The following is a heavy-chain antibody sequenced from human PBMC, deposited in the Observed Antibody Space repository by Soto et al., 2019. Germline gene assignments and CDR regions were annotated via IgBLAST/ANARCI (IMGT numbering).Heavy chain of an antibody. D-gene: IGHD1-26*01. CDR1: GYTFTSQN. Sequence: GASVKVSCKASGYTFTSQNMHWVRQAPGQGLEWMGVINPSIGTTTYAQKFQGRVTMTSDMSTSSVYMEVSSLRSEDTAVYYCISTLGARFDYWGQGTLVTVAS. CDR3: ISTLGARFDY. CDR2: INPSIGTT. V-gene: IGHV1-46*03. J-gene: IGHJ4*02.